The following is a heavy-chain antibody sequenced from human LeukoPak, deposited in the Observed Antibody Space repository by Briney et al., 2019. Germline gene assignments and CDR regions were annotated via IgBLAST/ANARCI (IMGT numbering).Heavy chain of an antibody. V-gene: IGHV3-23*01. CDR3: AKSQTDDAFDI. CDR2: IWGSGGST. CDR1: GSTFSRYA. Sequence: GGSLRLSCAASGSTFSRYAMSWVRQAPGKGLEWVSAIWGSGGSTYFADSVKGRFTISRDNSKNTLYLQMNSLRAEDTAVYYCAKSQTDDAFDIWGQGAMVTVSS. J-gene: IGHJ3*02.